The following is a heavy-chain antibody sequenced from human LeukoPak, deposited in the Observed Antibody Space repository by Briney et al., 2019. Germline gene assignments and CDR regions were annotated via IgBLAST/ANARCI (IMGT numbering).Heavy chain of an antibody. Sequence: ASVKVSCKASGYTFTSYYMHWVRQAPGQGLEWMGIINPSGGSTSYAQKFQGRVTMTRDTSTSQVYMELSSLRSEDTAVYYCARDLTYYYDSSGYDAFDIWGQGAMVTVSS. J-gene: IGHJ3*02. CDR1: GYTFTSYY. CDR3: ARDLTYYYDSSGYDAFDI. CDR2: INPSGGST. D-gene: IGHD3-22*01. V-gene: IGHV1-46*01.